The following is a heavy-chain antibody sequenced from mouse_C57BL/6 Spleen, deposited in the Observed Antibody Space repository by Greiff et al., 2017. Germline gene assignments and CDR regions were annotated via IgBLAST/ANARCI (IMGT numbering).Heavy chain of an antibody. CDR3: AREPNWDYFDY. Sequence: EVKLVESGGGLVKPGGSLKLSCAASGFTFSDYGMHWVRQAPEKGLEWVAYISSGSSTIYYADTLKGRFTISRDNAKNTLFLQMTSLRSEDTAMYYCAREPNWDYFDYWGQGTTLTVSS. CDR1: GFTFSDYG. CDR2: ISSGSSTI. J-gene: IGHJ2*01. D-gene: IGHD4-1*01. V-gene: IGHV5-17*01.